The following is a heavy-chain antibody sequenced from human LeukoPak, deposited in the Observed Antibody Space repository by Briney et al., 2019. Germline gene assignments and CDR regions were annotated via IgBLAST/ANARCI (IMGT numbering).Heavy chain of an antibody. CDR3: ARDLGGYPFFMDV. Sequence: SETLSLTCSVSGGSTRSGRHHWAWVRQPPGKGLEFIGSLDESGRPYYNAPLKSRVTISEDSSGKQFSLNLSSMTAADTAVYYCARDLGGYPFFMDVWGRGTTVIVSS. CDR2: LDESGRP. V-gene: IGHV4-39*07. D-gene: IGHD2-15*01. J-gene: IGHJ6*03. CDR1: GGSTRSGRHH.